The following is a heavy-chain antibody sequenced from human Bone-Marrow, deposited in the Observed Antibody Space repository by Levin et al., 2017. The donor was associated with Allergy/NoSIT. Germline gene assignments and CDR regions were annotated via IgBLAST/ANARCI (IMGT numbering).Heavy chain of an antibody. J-gene: IGHJ4*02. V-gene: IGHV4-39*01. D-gene: IGHD6-13*01. CDR3: ARHRIAAAAKADFDY. Sequence: SETLSLTCTVSGGSISSSSYYWGWIRQPPGKGLEWIGSIYYSGSTYYNPSLKSRVTISVDTSKNQFSLKLSSVTAADTAVYYCARHRIAAAAKADFDYWGQGTLVTVSS. CDR2: IYYSGST. CDR1: GGSISSSSYY.